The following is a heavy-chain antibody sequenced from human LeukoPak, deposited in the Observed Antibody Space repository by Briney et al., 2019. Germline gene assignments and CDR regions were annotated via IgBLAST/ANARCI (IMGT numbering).Heavy chain of an antibody. V-gene: IGHV1-69*05. Sequence: SVKVSCKASGGTFSSYAISWVRQAPGQGLEWMGGIIPIFGTANYAQKFQGRVTITTDESTSTAYMELSSLRSEDTAVYYCTGKLVTSGDWYFDLWGRGTLVTVSS. CDR1: GGTFSSYA. J-gene: IGHJ2*01. D-gene: IGHD3-9*01. CDR2: IIPIFGTA. CDR3: TGKLVTSGDWYFDL.